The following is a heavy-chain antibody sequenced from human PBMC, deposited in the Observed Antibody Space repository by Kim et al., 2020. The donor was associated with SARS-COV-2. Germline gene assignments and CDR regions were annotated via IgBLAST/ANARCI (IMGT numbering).Heavy chain of an antibody. CDR3: ARGMVPPHPDNWFDP. Sequence: QKCQGRVIITRDTSASTAYMELSSLRFEDTAVYYCARGMVPPHPDNWFDPWGQGTLVTVSS. V-gene: IGHV1-3*01. J-gene: IGHJ5*02. D-gene: IGHD3-10*01.